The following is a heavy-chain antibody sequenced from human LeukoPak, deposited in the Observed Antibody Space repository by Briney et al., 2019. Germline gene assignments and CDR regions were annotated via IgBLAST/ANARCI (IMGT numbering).Heavy chain of an antibody. Sequence: SQTLSLTCTVSGGSVSSGSYYWSWIRQPPGKGLEWIGYIYYSGSTNYNPSLKSRVTISADTSKNQFSLKLSPVTAADTAVYYCARGLKRYFDWLPPSGFDYWGQGTLVTVSS. CDR3: ARGLKRYFDWLPPSGFDY. D-gene: IGHD3-9*01. J-gene: IGHJ4*02. CDR1: GGSVSSGSYY. CDR2: IYYSGST. V-gene: IGHV4-61*01.